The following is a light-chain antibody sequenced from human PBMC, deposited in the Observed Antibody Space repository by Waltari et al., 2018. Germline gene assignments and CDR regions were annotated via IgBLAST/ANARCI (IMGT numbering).Light chain of an antibody. V-gene: IGKV4-1*01. CDR3: QQYYSTPPT. CDR1: QRVLYRANNKNY. CDR2: WGS. Sequence: DIVMNKYPDYLAVSLGEKATINCKPTQRVLYRANNKNYLAWYQQKPGQPPKLLIYWGSTRESGVPDRFSGSGSGTDFTLTISSLQAEDVAVYYCQQYYSTPPTFGEGTKVEIK. J-gene: IGKJ4*01.